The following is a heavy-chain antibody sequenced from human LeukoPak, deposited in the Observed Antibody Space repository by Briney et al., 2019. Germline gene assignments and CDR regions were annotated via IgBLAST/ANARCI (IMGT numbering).Heavy chain of an antibody. CDR2: ISAYNGNT. Sequence: GASVKVSCKASGYTFTSYDISWVRQAPGQGLEWMGWISAYNGNTNYAQKLQGRVTMTTDTSTSTAYMELRSLRSDDSAVYYCATGPYYYDSSGSHLGYWGQGTLVTVSS. V-gene: IGHV1-18*01. J-gene: IGHJ4*02. D-gene: IGHD3-22*01. CDR1: GYTFTSYD. CDR3: ATGPYYYDSSGSHLGY.